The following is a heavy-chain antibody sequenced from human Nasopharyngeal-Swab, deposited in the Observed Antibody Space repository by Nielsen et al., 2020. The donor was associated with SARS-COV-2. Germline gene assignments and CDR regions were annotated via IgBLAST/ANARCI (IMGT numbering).Heavy chain of an antibody. D-gene: IGHD6-19*01. CDR1: GYTFTGYY. V-gene: IGHV1-2*06. Sequence: ASVKVSCKASGYTFTGYYMHWVRQAPGQGLEWMGRINPNSGGTNYAQKFQGRVTMTRDTSISTAYMELRSLRSDDTAVYYCATRAVAGFFDYWGQGTLVTVSS. J-gene: IGHJ4*02. CDR2: INPNSGGT. CDR3: ATRAVAGFFDY.